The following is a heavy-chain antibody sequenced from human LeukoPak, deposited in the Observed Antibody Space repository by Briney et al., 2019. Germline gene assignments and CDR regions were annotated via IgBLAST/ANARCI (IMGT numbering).Heavy chain of an antibody. CDR1: GGSFRRYA. Sequence: SVKVSCKASGGSFRRYAFAWVRQAPGQGLEWMGGIMPVLDTGSYAQGFQGRVTITADRSTSTAYMELRSLGPEDTALYYCAARDNGNDLLSYHAMDVWGNGTTVTVSS. CDR2: IMPVLDTG. J-gene: IGHJ6*04. CDR3: AARDNGNDLLSYHAMDV. D-gene: IGHD1-1*01. V-gene: IGHV1-69*06.